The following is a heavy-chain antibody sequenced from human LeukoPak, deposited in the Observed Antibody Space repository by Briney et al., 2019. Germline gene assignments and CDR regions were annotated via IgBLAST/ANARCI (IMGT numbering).Heavy chain of an antibody. V-gene: IGHV3-23*01. CDR2: SGSGGST. J-gene: IGHJ4*02. CDR1: GFTFSSYA. CDR3: AKDFWSGYYPIY. D-gene: IGHD3-3*01. Sequence: GGSLRLSCAASGFTFSSYAMSWVRQAPGKGLEWVSGSGSGGSTYYADSGKGRFTISRENTKNTLYLQINSLRDEDTAVYYCAKDFWSGYYPIYWGQGTLVTVSS.